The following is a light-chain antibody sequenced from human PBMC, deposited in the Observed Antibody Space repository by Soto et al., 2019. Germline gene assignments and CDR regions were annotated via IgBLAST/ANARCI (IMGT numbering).Light chain of an antibody. J-gene: IGLJ1*01. CDR2: SNN. CDR1: SSNIGSNS. V-gene: IGLV1-44*01. CDR3: ATWDDSLNAYV. Sequence: QSVLTQPPSVSGTPAQRVTISCSGSSSNIGSNSVNWYHQLPGTAPRLLIYSNNQRPSGVPDRFSGSKSGTSASLAISGLQSEDEADYYGATWDDSLNAYVFGFGTKVTVL.